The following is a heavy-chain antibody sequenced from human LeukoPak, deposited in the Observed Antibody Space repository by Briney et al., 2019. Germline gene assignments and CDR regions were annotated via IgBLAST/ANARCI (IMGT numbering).Heavy chain of an antibody. CDR2: ISAYNGNT. J-gene: IGHJ4*02. V-gene: IGHV1-18*01. Sequence: ASVKVSCKASGYTFTSYGISWVRQAPGQGLEWMGWISAYNGNTNYAQKLQGRVTMTTDTSTSTAYMELRSLRSDDTAVYYCARDGLLYYYDSSGYYYFDYWGQGTLVTVSS. CDR3: ARDGLLYYYDSSGYYYFDY. D-gene: IGHD3-22*01. CDR1: GYTFTSYG.